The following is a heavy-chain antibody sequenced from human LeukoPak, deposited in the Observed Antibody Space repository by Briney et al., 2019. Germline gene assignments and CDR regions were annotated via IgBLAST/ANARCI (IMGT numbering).Heavy chain of an antibody. CDR2: ILYDGSNK. CDR1: GFTFSSYA. J-gene: IGHJ3*02. Sequence: GGSLRLSCAASGFTFSSYAMHWVRQAPGKGLEWVAVILYDGSNKYYADSVKGRFTISRDNSKNTLYLQINSLRAEDTAVYYCASHRGRSKWYDAFHIWGQGTMVTVSS. CDR3: ASHRGRSKWYDAFHI. V-gene: IGHV3-30-3*01. D-gene: IGHD6-13*01.